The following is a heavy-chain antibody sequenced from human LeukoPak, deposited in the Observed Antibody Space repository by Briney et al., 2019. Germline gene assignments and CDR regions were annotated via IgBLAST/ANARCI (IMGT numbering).Heavy chain of an antibody. Sequence: ASVKVSCKASGGTFSSYAISWVRQATGQGLEWMGRIIPIFGTANYAQKFQGRVTITADESTSTAYMELSSLRSEDTAVYYCARASTMVRGSGWFDPWGQGTLVTVSS. V-gene: IGHV1-69*13. CDR2: IIPIFGTA. J-gene: IGHJ5*02. D-gene: IGHD3-10*01. CDR1: GGTFSSYA. CDR3: ARASTMVRGSGWFDP.